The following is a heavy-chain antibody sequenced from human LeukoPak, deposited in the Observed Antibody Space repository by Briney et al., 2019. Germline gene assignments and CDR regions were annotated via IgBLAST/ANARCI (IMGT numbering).Heavy chain of an antibody. CDR3: ARDVAYAFDI. Sequence: PGGSLRLSCAASGFTFSSYEMNWVRQAPGKGLEWVSYITRSGDTIYYADSVKGRFTISRDNAKNSLYLQMNSLRAEDTAVYYCARDVAYAFDIWGQGTMVTVSS. CDR1: GFTFSSYE. V-gene: IGHV3-48*03. J-gene: IGHJ3*02. CDR2: ITRSGDTI. D-gene: IGHD2-21*01.